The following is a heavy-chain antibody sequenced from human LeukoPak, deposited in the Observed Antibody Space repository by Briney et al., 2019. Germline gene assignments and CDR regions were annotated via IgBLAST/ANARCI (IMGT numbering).Heavy chain of an antibody. D-gene: IGHD3-22*01. Sequence: SETLSLTCAVYGGSFSGYYWSWIRQPPGKGLEWIGEINHSGSTNYNPSLKSRVTISVDTSKNQFSLKLSSVTAADTAVYYCARLFYYYDSSPPYYYYYGMDVWGQGTTVTVSS. CDR1: GGSFSGYY. CDR3: ARLFYYYDSSPPYYYYYGMDV. V-gene: IGHV4-34*01. CDR2: INHSGST. J-gene: IGHJ6*02.